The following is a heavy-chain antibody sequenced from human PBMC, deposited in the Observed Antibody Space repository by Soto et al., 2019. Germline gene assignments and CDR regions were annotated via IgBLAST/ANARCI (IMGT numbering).Heavy chain of an antibody. CDR1: GTALNSGNYY. CDR2: IYVTGAV. Sequence: SETLSLTCSVSGTALNSGNYYWSWIRQVPGKGLEWIGHIYVTGAVDYNPSLRDRITISQDTSERQFSLNLRLVTAAYTAVYYCARLRIATNNYKWFDPWGQGTLVTVSS. V-gene: IGHV4-31*03. J-gene: IGHJ5*02. D-gene: IGHD2-21*01. CDR3: ARLRIATNNYKWFDP.